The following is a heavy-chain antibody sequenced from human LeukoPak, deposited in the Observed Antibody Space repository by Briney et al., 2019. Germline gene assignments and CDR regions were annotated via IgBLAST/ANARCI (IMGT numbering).Heavy chain of an antibody. CDR3: ARIVVVVAARNGMDV. CDR1: GGSISSYY. D-gene: IGHD2-15*01. V-gene: IGHV4-59*12. Sequence: SETLSLTCTVSGGSISSYYWSWIRQPPGKGLEWIGEIYHSGSTNYNPSLKSRVTISVDKSKNQFSLKLSSVTAADTAVYYCARIVVVVAARNGMDVWGQGTTVTVSS. CDR2: IYHSGST. J-gene: IGHJ6*02.